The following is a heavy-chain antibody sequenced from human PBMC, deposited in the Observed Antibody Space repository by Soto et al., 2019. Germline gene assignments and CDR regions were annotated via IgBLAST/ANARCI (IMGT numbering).Heavy chain of an antibody. CDR1: GYTFTNYG. V-gene: IGHV1-18*01. Sequence: QVQLVQSGAEVKKSGASVKASCKASGYTFTNYGISWVRQAPGQGLEWMGWVSPYNGNRYYAQKFHGRLTLTTDTSTNTAFMELRSLSPGDTAIYYCARRYGDPSSAAGFDSWGQGTLVTVSS. D-gene: IGHD2-21*02. CDR2: VSPYNGNR. J-gene: IGHJ4*02. CDR3: ARRYGDPSSAAGFDS.